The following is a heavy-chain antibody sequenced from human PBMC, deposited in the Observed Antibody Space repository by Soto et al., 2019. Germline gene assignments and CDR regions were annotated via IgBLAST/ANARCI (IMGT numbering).Heavy chain of an antibody. CDR2: ISGSDGKT. CDR3: ARWSYLDY. D-gene: IGHD3-3*01. V-gene: IGHV3-23*01. Sequence: PGGSLRLSCVASGFSFGSYALTWVRQAPGKGLEWVSTISGSDGKTFYADAVKGRFSISRDISQSTLYLQMNSLRADDTVIYYCARWSYLDYWGQGTRVTVSS. CDR1: GFSFGSYA. J-gene: IGHJ4*02.